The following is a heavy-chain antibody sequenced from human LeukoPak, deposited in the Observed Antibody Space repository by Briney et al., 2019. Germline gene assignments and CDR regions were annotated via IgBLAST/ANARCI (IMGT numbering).Heavy chain of an antibody. Sequence: ASVKVSCKASGYTFTSYGISWVRQAPGQGLEWMGWISAYNGNTNYAQKLQGRVTMTTDTSTSTAYMELRSLRSDDTAVYYRARDGRSYYYDSSGYQNDYWGQGTLVTVSS. J-gene: IGHJ4*02. V-gene: IGHV1-18*01. CDR1: GYTFTSYG. CDR3: ARDGRSYYYDSSGYQNDY. CDR2: ISAYNGNT. D-gene: IGHD3-22*01.